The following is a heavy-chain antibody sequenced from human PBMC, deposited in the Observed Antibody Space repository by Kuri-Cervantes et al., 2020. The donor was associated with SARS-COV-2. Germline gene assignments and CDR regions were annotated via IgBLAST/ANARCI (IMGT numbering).Heavy chain of an antibody. CDR3: TTDGCGDYGVNY. CDR2: IKSKTDGGTT. J-gene: IGHJ4*02. Sequence: GESLKISCAASGFTFSNAWMSWVRQAPGKGQEWVGRIKSKTDGGTTDYAAPVKGRFTISRDDSKNTLYLQMNSLKTEDTAVYYCTTDGCGDYGVNYWGQGTLVTVSS. CDR1: GFTFSNAW. V-gene: IGHV3-15*01. D-gene: IGHD4-17*01.